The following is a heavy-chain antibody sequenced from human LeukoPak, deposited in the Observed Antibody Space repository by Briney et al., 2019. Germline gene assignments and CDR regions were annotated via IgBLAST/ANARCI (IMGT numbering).Heavy chain of an antibody. CDR3: AILLGYSSGWYKGNWFDP. Sequence: ASVKVSCKASGYTFTSYDINWVRRATGQGLEWMGWMNPNSGNTGYAQKFQGRVTMTRNTSISTAYMELSSLRSEDTAVYYCAILLGYSSGWYKGNWFDPWGQGTLVTVSS. CDR2: MNPNSGNT. J-gene: IGHJ5*02. V-gene: IGHV1-8*01. CDR1: GYTFTSYD. D-gene: IGHD6-19*01.